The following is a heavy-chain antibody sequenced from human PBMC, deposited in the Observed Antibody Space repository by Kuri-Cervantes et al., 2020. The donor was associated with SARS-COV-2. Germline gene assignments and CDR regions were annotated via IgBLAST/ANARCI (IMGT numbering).Heavy chain of an antibody. V-gene: IGHV3-74*01. J-gene: IGHJ6*02. CDR2: INPDGSYT. CDR3: VGGRGYDSSGYYYGMDV. CDR1: GFTFSGHW. D-gene: IGHD3-22*01. Sequence: GGSLRLSCAASGFTFSGHWIHWVRQASGKGLVWVSRINPDGSYTNNADSVKGRFTLSRDNAKNMLFLQMNSLRAEDTAVYYCVGGRGYDSSGYYYGMDVWGQGTTVTVSS.